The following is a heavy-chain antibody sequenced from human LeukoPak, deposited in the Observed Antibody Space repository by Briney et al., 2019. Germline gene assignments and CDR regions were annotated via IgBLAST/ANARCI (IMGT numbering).Heavy chain of an antibody. J-gene: IGHJ4*02. CDR1: GFTLSSFG. CDR2: IQYDGTNK. CDR3: ATSSSSIPF. Sequence: GGSLRLSCTASGFTLSSFGMHWVRQAPGKGLEWVAFIQYDGTNKYYAHSAKGRFTISRDNSKNTLYLQMNSLRAEDTAVYYCATSSSSIPFGGQGTLVTVSS. D-gene: IGHD2-2*01. V-gene: IGHV3-30*02.